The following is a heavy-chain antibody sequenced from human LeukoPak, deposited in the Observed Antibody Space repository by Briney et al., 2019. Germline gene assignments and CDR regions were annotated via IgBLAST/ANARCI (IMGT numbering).Heavy chain of an antibody. Sequence: GGSLRLSCAASGFTFSSYAMSWVRQAPGKGLEWVSAISGSGGTTYYADSVKGGFTIPRDNSKNTPYLQMTSLRAEDTAVYYCAKDRLTTDYDFWSGYRILDYWGQGTLVTVSS. D-gene: IGHD3-3*01. CDR2: ISGSGGTT. J-gene: IGHJ4*02. V-gene: IGHV3-23*01. CDR3: AKDRLTTDYDFWSGYRILDY. CDR1: GFTFSSYA.